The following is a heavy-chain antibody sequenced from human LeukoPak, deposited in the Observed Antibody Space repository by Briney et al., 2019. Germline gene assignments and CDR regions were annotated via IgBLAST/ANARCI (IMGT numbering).Heavy chain of an antibody. Sequence: GGSLRLSCAASGFTVSSNYMSWVRQAPGKGLEWVSVIYSDGSTYYADSVKGRFTISRDNSKNTLYLQMNSLRAEDTAVYYCARDDDWNYFDYWGQGTLVTVSS. CDR2: IYSDGST. CDR3: ARDDDWNYFDY. J-gene: IGHJ4*02. CDR1: GFTVSSNY. V-gene: IGHV3-53*05. D-gene: IGHD3-9*01.